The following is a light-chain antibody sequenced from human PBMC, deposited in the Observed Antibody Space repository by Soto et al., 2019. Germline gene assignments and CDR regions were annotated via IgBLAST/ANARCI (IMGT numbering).Light chain of an antibody. CDR1: SSDVGDYNY. CDR2: DVS. CDR3: SSYTSSSTL. J-gene: IGLJ1*01. Sequence: QSALTQPASMSGSPGQSITISCTGTSSDVGDYNYVSWYQQHPGKAPKLMIYDVSNRPSGVSNRFSGSKSGNTASLTISGLQAEDEADYYCSSYTSSSTLFGTGTKLTVL. V-gene: IGLV2-14*01.